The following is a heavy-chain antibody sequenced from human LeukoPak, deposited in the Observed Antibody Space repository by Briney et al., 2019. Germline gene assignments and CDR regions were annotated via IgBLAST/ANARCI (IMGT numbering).Heavy chain of an antibody. D-gene: IGHD5-18*01. CDR3: ARCSYGPSAAFDI. CDR2: IYYSGST. J-gene: IGHJ3*02. Sequence: TSETLSLTCTVSGGSISSSSYYWGWIRQPPGKGLEWIGSIYYSGSTYYNPSLKSRVTISVDTSKNQFSLKLSSVTAADTAVYYCARCSYGPSAAFDIWGQGTMVTVSS. V-gene: IGHV4-39*01. CDR1: GGSISSSSYY.